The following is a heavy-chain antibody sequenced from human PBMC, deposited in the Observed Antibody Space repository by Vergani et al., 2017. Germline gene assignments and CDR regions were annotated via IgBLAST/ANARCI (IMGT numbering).Heavy chain of an antibody. Sequence: EVQLLESGGSLKKPGGSVRLSCAASGFTFSTYAMHWVRQAPGKGLEWVSALTVCGGSTYYADPLKGSFIISRDNSRDTLYLQMNSLRPEDTATYYCVKDAAGDENFFDDLWQGTLVTVSS. V-gene: IGHV3-23*01. CDR1: GFTFSTYA. CDR3: VKDAAGDENFFDD. CDR2: LTVCGGST. D-gene: IGHD2-15*01. J-gene: IGHJ4*02.